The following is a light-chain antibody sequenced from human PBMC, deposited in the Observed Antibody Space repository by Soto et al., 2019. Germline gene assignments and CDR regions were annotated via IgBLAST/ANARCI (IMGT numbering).Light chain of an antibody. CDR2: GAS. V-gene: IGKV3-20*01. Sequence: EIVLTQSPGTLSLSPGERATLSCRASQSVSSSYLAWYQQKPGQAPRLHIYGASSRATGIPDRFSGSRSGTEFTLIISRLEPEDFAVYYCQQYGSSPLTFGGGTKGEIK. CDR1: QSVSSSY. J-gene: IGKJ4*01. CDR3: QQYGSSPLT.